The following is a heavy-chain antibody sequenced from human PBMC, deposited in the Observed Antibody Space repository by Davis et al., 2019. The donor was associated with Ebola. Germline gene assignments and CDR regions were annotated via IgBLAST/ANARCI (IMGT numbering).Heavy chain of an antibody. D-gene: IGHD2-21*01. CDR3: AKSYSGSLIGRLD. CDR1: GFTFSSYA. CDR2: ISGSGATT. J-gene: IGHJ4*02. Sequence: GESLKISCAASGFTFSSYAMTWVRQAPGKGLECISGISGSGATTYYADSVKGRFTISRDNSKNTLNLQMSSLRAEDTAVYYCAKSYSGSLIGRLDWGQGTLVAVSS. V-gene: IGHV3-23*01.